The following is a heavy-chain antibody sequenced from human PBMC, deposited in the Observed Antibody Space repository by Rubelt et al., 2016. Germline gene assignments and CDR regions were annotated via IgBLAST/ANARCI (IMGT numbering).Heavy chain of an antibody. CDR1: GDSISRYY. J-gene: IGHJ6*02. CDR2: LFSGST. Sequence: QVQLQESGPGLVKPSETLSLTCTVSGDSISRYYWSWIRQPPGKGLEWIGSLFSGSTYYNPSLKSRVTITIDTSKTQFSLRLGSVTAADTAVYFCARVERAGLLGDVWGQGTAVTVSS. D-gene: IGHD3-10*01. CDR3: ARVERAGLLGDV. V-gene: IGHV4-4*08.